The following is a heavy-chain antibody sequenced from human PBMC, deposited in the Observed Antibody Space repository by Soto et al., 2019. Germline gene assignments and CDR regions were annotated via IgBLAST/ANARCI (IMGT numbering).Heavy chain of an antibody. D-gene: IGHD1-26*01. CDR1: GFTYDDYD. CDR3: AKGRGGSYGGASLDY. Sequence: PGGSLTLSCAASGFTYDDYDMHWVRQAPGKGLEWVSAISWNSGRTAYADSVKGRFTISRDNAKNSLYLQMNSLRAEDTALYHCAKGRGGSYGGASLDYWGQGTLVTVSS. J-gene: IGHJ4*02. V-gene: IGHV3-9*01. CDR2: ISWNSGRT.